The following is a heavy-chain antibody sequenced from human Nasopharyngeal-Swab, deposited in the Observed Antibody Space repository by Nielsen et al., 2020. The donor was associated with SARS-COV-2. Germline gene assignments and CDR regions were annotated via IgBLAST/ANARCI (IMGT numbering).Heavy chain of an antibody. CDR3: TTVVPTTVTTRGY. Sequence: GESLKISCAASGFPFSNAWMNWVRQAPGKGLEWVGRIKSKTDGGTTDYAAPVKGRFTISRDDSKNTLYLQMNSLKTEDTAVYYCTTVVPTTVTTRGYWGQGTLVTVSS. CDR2: IKSKTDGGTT. D-gene: IGHD4-17*01. V-gene: IGHV3-15*07. CDR1: GFPFSNAW. J-gene: IGHJ4*02.